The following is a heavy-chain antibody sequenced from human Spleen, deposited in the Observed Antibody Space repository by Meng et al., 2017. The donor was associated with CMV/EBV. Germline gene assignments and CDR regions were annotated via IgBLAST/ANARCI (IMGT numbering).Heavy chain of an antibody. V-gene: IGHV1-24*01. Sequence: ASVKVSCKVSGYNIIELSMQWVRQAPGKGLEWMGGFDPEDGETIFAQQCQGRVSLTEDTSTNTAYMELRSMTYADTAVYYCVTDDLCSGGDCSVGYGGQGVLVTVSS. CDR2: FDPEDGET. J-gene: IGHJ1*01. D-gene: IGHD2-21*02. CDR1: GYNIIELS. CDR3: VTDDLCSGGDCSVGY.